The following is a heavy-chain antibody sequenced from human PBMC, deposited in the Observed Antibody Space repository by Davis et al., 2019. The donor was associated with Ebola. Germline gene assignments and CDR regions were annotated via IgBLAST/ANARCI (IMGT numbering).Heavy chain of an antibody. CDR3: ARERKGDGYAGCDY. J-gene: IGHJ4*02. CDR1: GDSISSHY. Sequence: PSETLSLTCTVSGDSISSHYWTWVRQPPGKGLEWIAYIGPSGNINYSPSHKSRLSMSVDTSKNQISLQLTSVTAADTAVYYCARERKGDGYAGCDYWGQGTLVTVSS. D-gene: IGHD5-24*01. CDR2: IGPSGNI. V-gene: IGHV4-59*11.